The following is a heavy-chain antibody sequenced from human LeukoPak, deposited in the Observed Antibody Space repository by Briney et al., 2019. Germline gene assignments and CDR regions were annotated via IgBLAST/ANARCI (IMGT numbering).Heavy chain of an antibody. V-gene: IGHV1-2*02. CDR2: INPNSGGT. CDR3: ARGKEYIVGTIRDPLY. CDR1: GYTFTDYY. D-gene: IGHD1-26*01. J-gene: IGHJ4*02. Sequence: GASVKVSCKASGYTFTDYYILWVRQAPGQGPEWMGWINPNSGGTNYAQKFQGRVTMTRDTSISTAYMELSRLKSDDTAMYYCARGKEYIVGTIRDPLYWGQGTLVTVSS.